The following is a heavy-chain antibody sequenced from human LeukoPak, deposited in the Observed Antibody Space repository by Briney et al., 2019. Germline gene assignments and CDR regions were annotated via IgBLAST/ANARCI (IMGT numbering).Heavy chain of an antibody. CDR2: ISYDGSNK. V-gene: IGHV3-30-3*01. D-gene: IGHD2-2*01. CDR1: GFTFSSYA. CDR3: ASLPSIVVVPAARTNLFDP. J-gene: IGHJ5*02. Sequence: PGGSLRLSCAASGFTFSSYAMHWVSHAPGKGLGWVAVISYDGSNKYYADSVKGRFTISRDNSKNTLYLQMNSLRAEDTAVYYCASLPSIVVVPAARTNLFDPWGQGTLVTVSS.